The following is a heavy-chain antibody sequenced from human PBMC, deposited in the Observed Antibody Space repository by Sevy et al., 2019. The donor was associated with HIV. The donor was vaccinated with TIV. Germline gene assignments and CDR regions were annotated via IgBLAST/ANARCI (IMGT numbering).Heavy chain of an antibody. D-gene: IGHD5-12*01. Sequence: GGSLRLSCAASGFTFSSYGMHWVRQAPGKGLEWVAVISYDGSNKYYADSVKGRFTISRDNAENSVYLQMNSLRDEDTAVYYCVRGPGYYFDHWGQGTLVTVSS. V-gene: IGHV3-30*03. CDR3: VRGPGYYFDH. CDR1: GFTFSSYG. J-gene: IGHJ4*02. CDR2: ISYDGSNK.